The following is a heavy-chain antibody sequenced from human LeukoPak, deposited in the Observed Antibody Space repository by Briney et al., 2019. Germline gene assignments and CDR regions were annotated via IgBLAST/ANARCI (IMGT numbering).Heavy chain of an antibody. CDR1: GFVFSKNG. CDR3: AKDTDFWSGYVFDY. D-gene: IGHD3-3*01. V-gene: IGHV3-23*01. J-gene: IGHJ4*02. Sequence: GGSLRLSCAASGFVFSKNGMHWVRQAPGKGLEWVSAISGSGGSTYYADSVKGRFTISRDNSKNTLYLQMNSLRAEDTAVYYCAKDTDFWSGYVFDYWGQGTLVTVSS. CDR2: ISGSGGST.